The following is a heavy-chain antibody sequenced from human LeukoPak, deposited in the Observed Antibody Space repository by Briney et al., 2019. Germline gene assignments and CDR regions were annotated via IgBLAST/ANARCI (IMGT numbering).Heavy chain of an antibody. CDR1: GYSFTSYW. D-gene: IGHD3-22*01. Sequence: GESLKISCKGSGYSFTSYWIGWVRQMPGKGLEWMGIIYPGDSDTRYSPSFQGQVTISADKSISTAYLQWSSLKASDTAMYYCARHLAPLDSSGYTLDYWGQGTLVTVSS. J-gene: IGHJ4*02. CDR2: IYPGDSDT. V-gene: IGHV5-51*01. CDR3: ARHLAPLDSSGYTLDY.